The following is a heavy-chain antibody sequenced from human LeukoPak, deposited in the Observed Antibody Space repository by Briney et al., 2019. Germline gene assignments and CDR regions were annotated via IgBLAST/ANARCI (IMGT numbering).Heavy chain of an antibody. CDR3: ARGGFTMIRPFDY. CDR2: IYYSGST. J-gene: IGHJ4*02. V-gene: IGHV4-39*07. CDR1: GGSISSSSYY. Sequence: SETLSLTCTVSGGSISSSSYYWGWIRQPPGKGLEWLGSIYYSGSTYYNPSLKSRVTISVDTSKNQFSLKLSSVTAADTAVYYCARGGFTMIRPFDYWGQGTLVTVSS. D-gene: IGHD3-22*01.